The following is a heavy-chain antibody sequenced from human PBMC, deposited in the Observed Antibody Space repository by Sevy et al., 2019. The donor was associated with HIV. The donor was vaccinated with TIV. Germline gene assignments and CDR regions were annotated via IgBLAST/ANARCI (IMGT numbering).Heavy chain of an antibody. CDR1: GFTFSSYA. D-gene: IGHD2-15*01. CDR2: ISYDGSNK. J-gene: IGHJ4*01. V-gene: IGHV3-30-3*01. Sequence: GGSLRLSCAASGFTFSSYAMHWVRQAPGKGLEWVAVISYDGSNKYYADSVKGRFTISRDNSKNTLYLQMNSLRAEDMAVYYCARDGAASEGSILDYWGHGTLVTVSS. CDR3: ARDGAASEGSILDY.